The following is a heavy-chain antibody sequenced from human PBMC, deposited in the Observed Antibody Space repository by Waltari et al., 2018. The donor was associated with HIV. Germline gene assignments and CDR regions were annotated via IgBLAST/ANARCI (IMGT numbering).Heavy chain of an antibody. CDR3: ARGRDGSSARSSFDY. CDR2: INPILGTA. CDR1: GGILTSYT. J-gene: IGHJ4*02. D-gene: IGHD5-12*01. Sequence: QVQLVQSGAEVKKPGSSVKVSCKASGGILTSYTISWVRQAPGQGLEWMGRINPILGTADYAQKFQGRVTITADQSTSTAYMELSSLRSQDTAFYYCARGRDGSSARSSFDYWCQGTLVTVSS. V-gene: IGHV1-69*08.